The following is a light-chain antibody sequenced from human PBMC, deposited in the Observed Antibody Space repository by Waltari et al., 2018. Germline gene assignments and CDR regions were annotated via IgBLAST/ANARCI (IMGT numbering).Light chain of an antibody. CDR3: QQYDGGPRT. CDR2: RAS. V-gene: IGKV3-15*01. J-gene: IGKJ1*01. CDR1: QSVGTS. Sequence: EIVMTQSPASLSVSPGDRVTLSCRASQSVGTSLAWYQQRPGRAPRLLGYRASTRARDIPARFSGSGSGTDFTLSISTLQSEDVAVYYCQQYDGGPRTFGQGTKVEIK.